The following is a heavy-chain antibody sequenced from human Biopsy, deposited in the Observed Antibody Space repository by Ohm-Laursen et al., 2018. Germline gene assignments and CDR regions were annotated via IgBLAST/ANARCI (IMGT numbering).Heavy chain of an antibody. D-gene: IGHD3-22*01. CDR2: IYSSGRT. CDR3: ARHDRSGYWGLDY. J-gene: IGHJ4*02. Sequence: SDTLSLTCSVSGGSLNNHYWSWIRQSPGKGLEWLAYIYSSGRTNYNPSLKSRIIVSVDTSKNQLSLKVPSVTATDTAVYYCARHDRSGYWGLDYWGQGALVTVSA. CDR1: GGSLNNHY. V-gene: IGHV4-4*08.